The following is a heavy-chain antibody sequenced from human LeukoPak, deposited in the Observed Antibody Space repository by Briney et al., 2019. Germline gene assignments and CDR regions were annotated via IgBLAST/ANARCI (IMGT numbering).Heavy chain of an antibody. J-gene: IGHJ1*01. CDR1: GFTFSSYA. CDR3: AKDWGQVPASISGH. D-gene: IGHD2-2*01. CDR2: ISGSGGST. Sequence: SGGSLRLSCAASGFTFSSYAMSWVRQAPGKGLEWVSAISGSGGSTYYADSVKGRFTISRDNSKNTLFLQMNSLRTEDTAVYYCAKDWGQVPASISGHWGQGTLVTVSS. V-gene: IGHV3-23*01.